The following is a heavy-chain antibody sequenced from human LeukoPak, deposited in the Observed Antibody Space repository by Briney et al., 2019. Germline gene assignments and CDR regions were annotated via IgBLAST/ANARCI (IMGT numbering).Heavy chain of an antibody. V-gene: IGHV4-39*07. CDR3: ARDAGGGYCSSTSCPSAGTFDY. Sequence: SETLSLTCTVSGGSISSSSYYWGWIRQPPGKGLEWIGSIYYSGSTYYNPSLKSRVTISVDTSKNQFSLKLSSVTAADTAVYYCARDAGGGYCSSTSCPSAGTFDYWGQGTLVTVSS. CDR2: IYYSGST. D-gene: IGHD2-2*01. CDR1: GGSISSSSYY. J-gene: IGHJ4*02.